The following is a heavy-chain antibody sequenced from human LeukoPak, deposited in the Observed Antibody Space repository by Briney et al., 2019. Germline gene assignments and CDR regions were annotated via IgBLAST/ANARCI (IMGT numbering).Heavy chain of an antibody. Sequence: SETLSLTCTVFGYSISSGYYWGWIRQPLGKGLEWIGSIYHSGSTYYNPSLKSRVTISVDTSKNQFSLKLSSVTAADTAVYYCARVSPYCSSTSCKLYYFDYWGQGTLVTVSS. CDR2: IYHSGST. D-gene: IGHD2-2*01. CDR3: ARVSPYCSSTSCKLYYFDY. J-gene: IGHJ4*02. V-gene: IGHV4-38-2*02. CDR1: GYSISSGYY.